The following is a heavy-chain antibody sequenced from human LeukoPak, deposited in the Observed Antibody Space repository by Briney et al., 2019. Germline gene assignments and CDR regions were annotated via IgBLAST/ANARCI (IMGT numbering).Heavy chain of an antibody. D-gene: IGHD6-19*01. CDR1: GYTFTSDG. J-gene: IGHJ4*02. CDR2: ISAYNGNT. V-gene: IGHV1-18*01. Sequence: VSVNVSCKASGYTFTSDGISWVRQATGQGLERMGWISAYNGNTNYAQKLQGRVTMTTDTSTSTAYMELRSLRSDDTAVYYCARDHVAVAGPGDWGQGTLVTVSS. CDR3: ARDHVAVAGPGD.